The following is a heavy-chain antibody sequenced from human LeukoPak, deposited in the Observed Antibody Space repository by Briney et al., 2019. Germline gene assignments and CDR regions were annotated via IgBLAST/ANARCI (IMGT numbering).Heavy chain of an antibody. CDR3: AADLSNPRMGASYLDS. V-gene: IGHV1-58*01. D-gene: IGHD3-16*01. CDR1: GFTSTNFA. Sequence: SVTVSCKASGFTSTNFAVQWVRQARGQRLEWIGWIIVGSGATKCAQDFQERVTITRDLSTSTLYMELRSLTSEDTAVYYAADLSNPRMGASYLDSWGQGTLVTVSS. CDR2: IIVGSGAT. J-gene: IGHJ4*02.